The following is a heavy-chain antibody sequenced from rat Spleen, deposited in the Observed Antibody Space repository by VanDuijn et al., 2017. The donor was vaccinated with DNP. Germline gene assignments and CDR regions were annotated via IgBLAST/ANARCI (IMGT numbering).Heavy chain of an antibody. CDR1: GFSLTTYN. Sequence: QVQLKETGPDLVQLTQTLSITCTVSGFSLTTYNVHWVRQPPGKGLEWMGAMWNGGDTAYNSALKSRLSISRDTSKNQVFLKMNSLQTDDTGTYFCGRDGTTGALDAWGQGTSVTVSS. CDR3: GRDGTTGALDA. J-gene: IGHJ4*01. D-gene: IGHD1-10*01. V-gene: IGHV2-32*01. CDR2: MWNGGDT.